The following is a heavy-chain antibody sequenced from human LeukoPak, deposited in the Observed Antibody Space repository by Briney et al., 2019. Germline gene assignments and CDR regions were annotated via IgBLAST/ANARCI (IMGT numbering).Heavy chain of an antibody. Sequence: SETLSLTCTVSGGSISSSSYYWGWIRQPPGKGLEWIGSIYYSGSTYYNPSLKSRVTISVDTSKNQFSLKLSSVTAADTAVYYCARAYGEAVAGNLGTQNFDYWGQGTLVTVSS. J-gene: IGHJ4*02. V-gene: IGHV4-39*07. D-gene: IGHD6-19*01. CDR2: IYYSGST. CDR1: GGSISSSSYY. CDR3: ARAYGEAVAGNLGTQNFDY.